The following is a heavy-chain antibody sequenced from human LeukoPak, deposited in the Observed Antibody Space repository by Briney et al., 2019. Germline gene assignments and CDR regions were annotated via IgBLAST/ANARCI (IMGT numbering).Heavy chain of an antibody. CDR2: IRYDGINK. V-gene: IGHV3-30*02. CDR3: AKEGDYYGSGSYRDGFDI. D-gene: IGHD3-10*01. J-gene: IGHJ3*02. CDR1: GFTFNKHG. Sequence: SGGSLRLSCAASGFTFNKHGIHWVRQAPGKGLEWVAFIRYDGINKYYADPVKGRFTISRDSFKNTLYLQMNSLRPEDTAVYYCAKEGDYYGSGSYRDGFDIWGQGTRATVSS.